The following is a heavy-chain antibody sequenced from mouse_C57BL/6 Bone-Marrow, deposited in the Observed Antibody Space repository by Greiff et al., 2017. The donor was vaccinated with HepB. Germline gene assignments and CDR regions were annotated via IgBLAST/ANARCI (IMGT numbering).Heavy chain of an antibody. D-gene: IGHD2-2*01. CDR2: IDPSDSYT. J-gene: IGHJ2*01. CDR3: AVRSTMVTSYFDY. Sequence: QVQLQQPGAELVKPGASVKLSCKASGYTFTSYWMQWVKQRPGQGLEWIGEIDPSDSYTNYNQKFKGKATLTVDQSSSTAYMQISSLTSEDSAVYYCAVRSTMVTSYFDYWGQGTTLTVSS. CDR1: GYTFTSYW. V-gene: IGHV1-50*01.